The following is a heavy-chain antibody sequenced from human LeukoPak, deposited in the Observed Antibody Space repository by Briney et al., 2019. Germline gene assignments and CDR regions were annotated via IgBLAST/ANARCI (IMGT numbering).Heavy chain of an antibody. V-gene: IGHV4-59*01. CDR1: DGSTSSYY. D-gene: IGHD6-13*01. J-gene: IGHJ5*02. CDR3: ARVGQQLVPSDNDP. CDR2: IYYSGST. Sequence: SETLSLTCTVSDGSTSSYYWSWIRQPPGKGLEWIGYIYYSGSTNYNPSLKSRVTISVDTSKKQFSLKLSSVTAADTAVYYCARVGQQLVPSDNDPWGQGTLVTVSS.